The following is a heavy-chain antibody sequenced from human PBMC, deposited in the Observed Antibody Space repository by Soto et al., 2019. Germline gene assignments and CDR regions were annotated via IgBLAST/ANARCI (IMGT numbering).Heavy chain of an antibody. CDR2: INSDGSST. CDR3: VRAVTTLDHYGMDV. CDR1: GFIFSSYW. V-gene: IGHV3-74*01. Sequence: PGGSLRLSCAASGFIFSSYWMHWVRQVPGKGLVWVSHINSDGSSTSHADSVKGRFTISRDNAKNTLYLQMNSLRAEDTAVYYCVRAVTTLDHYGMDVWGQGTKVTVSS. J-gene: IGHJ6*02. D-gene: IGHD4-17*01.